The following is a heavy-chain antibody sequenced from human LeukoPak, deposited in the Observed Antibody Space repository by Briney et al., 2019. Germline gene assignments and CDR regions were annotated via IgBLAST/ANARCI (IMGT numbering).Heavy chain of an antibody. J-gene: IGHJ5*02. CDR3: ARDRPLPRGSGTGFDP. CDR2: MNPNNGNT. D-gene: IGHD1/OR15-1a*01. CDR1: GYTFTSYD. V-gene: IGHV1-18*01. Sequence: ASVKVSCKASGYTFTSYDINWVRQATGQGLEWMGWMNPNNGNTNYAQKLQGRVTMTTDTSTSTAYMELRSLRSDDTAVYYCARDRPLPRGSGTGFDPWGQGTLVTVSS.